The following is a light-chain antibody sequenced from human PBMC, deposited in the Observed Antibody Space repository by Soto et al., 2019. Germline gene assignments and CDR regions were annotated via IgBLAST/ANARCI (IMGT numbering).Light chain of an antibody. CDR3: QQYTSYPWT. Sequence: DIQMTQSPSTLSASVGDRVTLTCRASENIGNWLAWYQQKPGRAPKILIYEASRLESGVPSRISGSGSGTEFTLTISSLQPDEFATYYCQQYTSYPWTVGQGTKVDIK. CDR2: EAS. J-gene: IGKJ1*01. V-gene: IGKV1-5*03. CDR1: ENIGNW.